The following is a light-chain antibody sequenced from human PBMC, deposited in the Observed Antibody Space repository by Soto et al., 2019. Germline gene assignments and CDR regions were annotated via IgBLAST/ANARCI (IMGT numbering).Light chain of an antibody. CDR1: SSNIGNNA. V-gene: IGLV1-36*01. CDR2: YDD. J-gene: IGLJ1*01. CDR3: AAWDDSLNGLV. Sequence: QSVLTQPPSVSESPRQRVTISCSGSSSNIGNNAVNWYQQLPGKAPKLLIYYDDLLPSGVSDRFSGSKSGTSASLAISGLQSEDEADYYCAAWDDSLNGLVFGTGDKVTVL.